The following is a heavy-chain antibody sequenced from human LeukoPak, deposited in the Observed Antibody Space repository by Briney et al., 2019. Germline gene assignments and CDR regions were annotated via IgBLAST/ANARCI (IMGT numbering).Heavy chain of an antibody. V-gene: IGHV4-38-2*02. CDR3: ARLTQNDYYGSGSYYNPDASDI. Sequence: SETLSLTCTVSGYSISIGYYWGWIRQPPGKGLEWIGSISHGGNTYYNPSLKSRVTISVDTSKNQFSLKLSSVTAADTAVYYCARLTQNDYYGSGSYYNPDASDIWGQGTMVTVSS. J-gene: IGHJ3*02. CDR1: GYSISIGYY. CDR2: ISHGGNT. D-gene: IGHD3-10*01.